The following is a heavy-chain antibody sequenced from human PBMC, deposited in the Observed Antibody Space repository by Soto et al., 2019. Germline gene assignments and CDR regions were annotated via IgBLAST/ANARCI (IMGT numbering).Heavy chain of an antibody. J-gene: IGHJ6*02. V-gene: IGHV4-38-2*01. D-gene: IGHD3-10*01. CDR2: IHHSGST. CDR3: ARGGDTMVRGVIIYSFYGMDV. CDR1: GYSISSGYY. Sequence: SETLSLTCAVSGYSISSGYYWGWIRQPPGKGLEWIGSIHHSGSTYYNPSLKSRVTIALDTSRNQFSLRLSSVTAADTAVYFCARGGDTMVRGVIIYSFYGMDVWGQGTTVTVSS.